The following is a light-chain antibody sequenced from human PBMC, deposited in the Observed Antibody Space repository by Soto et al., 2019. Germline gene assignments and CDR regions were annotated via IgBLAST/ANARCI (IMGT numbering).Light chain of an antibody. J-gene: IGKJ4*01. CDR1: QSISNS. CDR2: RAS. CDR3: QQYSTYPLT. Sequence: DIQMTHTPSTRSASVGVRVTMTCRASQSISNSLAWYQXKQGKAPKLXIYRASALQSGVPSRFSGSGSGTELTLTIDSLQPDDCETFYCQQYSTYPLTFGGGTKV. V-gene: IGKV1-5*03.